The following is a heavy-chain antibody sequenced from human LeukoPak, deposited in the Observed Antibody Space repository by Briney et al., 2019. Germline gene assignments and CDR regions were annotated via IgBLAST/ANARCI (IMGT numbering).Heavy chain of an antibody. D-gene: IGHD6-6*01. Sequence: SETLSLTCTVSGGSISSSSYYWGWIRQPPGKGLEWIGSIYYSGSTYYNPSLKSRVTISVDTSKNQFSLKLSSVTAADTAVYYCARQVGEKYSSFEYFQHWGQGTLVTVSS. CDR3: ARQVGEKYSSFEYFQH. V-gene: IGHV4-39*01. J-gene: IGHJ1*01. CDR1: GGSISSSSYY. CDR2: IYYSGST.